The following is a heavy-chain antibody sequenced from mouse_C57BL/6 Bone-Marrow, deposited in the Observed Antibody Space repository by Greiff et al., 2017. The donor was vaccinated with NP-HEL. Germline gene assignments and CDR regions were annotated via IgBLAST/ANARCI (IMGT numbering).Heavy chain of an antibody. V-gene: IGHV1-5*01. J-gene: IGHJ2*01. Sequence: VQLQQSGTVLARPGASVKMSCKTSGYTFTSYWMHWVKQRPGQGLEWIGAIYPGNSDTSYNQKFKGKAKLTAVTSASTAYMELSSLTKEDSAVYYCTRREVYDGYRYFDYWGQGTTLTVSS. CDR2: IYPGNSDT. D-gene: IGHD2-3*01. CDR3: TRREVYDGYRYFDY. CDR1: GYTFTSYW.